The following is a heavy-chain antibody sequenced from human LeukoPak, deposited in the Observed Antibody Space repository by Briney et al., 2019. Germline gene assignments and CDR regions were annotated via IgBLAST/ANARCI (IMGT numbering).Heavy chain of an antibody. CDR1: GGSISSSSYY. D-gene: IGHD3-22*01. CDR3: ARRGSRYYDSSGYLAPFDY. CDR2: IYYSGST. Sequence: SETLSLTCTVSGGSISSSSYYWGWIRQPPGKGLEWIGSIYYSGSTYYNPSLKSRVTISVDTSKNQFSLKLSSVTAADTAVYYCARRGSRYYDSSGYLAPFDYWGQGTLVTVSS. V-gene: IGHV4-39*01. J-gene: IGHJ4*02.